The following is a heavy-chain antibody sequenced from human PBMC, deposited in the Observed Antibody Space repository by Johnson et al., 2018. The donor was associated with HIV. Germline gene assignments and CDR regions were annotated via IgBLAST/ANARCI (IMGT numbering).Heavy chain of an antibody. CDR3: AKLLGIYPYQDAFEI. CDR1: GFTFSSYG. CDR2: IRYDGSNK. J-gene: IGHJ3*02. Sequence: QVQLVESGGGVVQPGGSLRLSCAASGFTFSSYGMHWVRQAPGKGLEWVAFIRYDGSNKYYADSVKGRFTISRDNSKNTRYLQMNSLRAEDTAVYYCAKLLGIYPYQDAFEIWGQGTMVTVSS. V-gene: IGHV3-30*02. D-gene: IGHD5-12*01.